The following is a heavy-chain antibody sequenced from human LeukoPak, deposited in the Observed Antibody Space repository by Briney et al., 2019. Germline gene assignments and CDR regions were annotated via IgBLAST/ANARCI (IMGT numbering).Heavy chain of an antibody. J-gene: IGHJ3*02. V-gene: IGHV4-39*02. Sequence: SETLSLTCTVSGCSISSSSYYWGWIRQPPGKGLEWIGSIYYSGSTYYNPSLKSRVTISVDTSKNQFSLKLSSVTAADTAVYYCARDEGRQYYYDSSGYYLGAFDIWGQGTMVTVSS. D-gene: IGHD3-22*01. CDR3: ARDEGRQYYYDSSGYYLGAFDI. CDR2: IYYSGST. CDR1: GCSISSSSYY.